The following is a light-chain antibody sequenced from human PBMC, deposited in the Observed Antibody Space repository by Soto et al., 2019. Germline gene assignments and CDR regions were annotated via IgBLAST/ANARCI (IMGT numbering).Light chain of an antibody. Sequence: EIVLTQSPGTLSLSPGERATLSCRASQSVSSSYLAWYQQKPGQAPRLLIYGASSRATGIPDRFSGSGSGTDFPLTISRLEPEDFAVYYGKQYGSSPPIPSGQGTRLEIK. CDR1: QSVSSSY. CDR2: GAS. V-gene: IGKV3-20*01. J-gene: IGKJ5*01. CDR3: KQYGSSPPIP.